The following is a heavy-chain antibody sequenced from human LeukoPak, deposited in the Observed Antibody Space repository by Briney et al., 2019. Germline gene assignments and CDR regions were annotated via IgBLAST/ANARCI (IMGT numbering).Heavy chain of an antibody. V-gene: IGHV3-23*01. J-gene: IGHJ5*02. CDR2: ISGSGGST. CDR3: AKGSELQKKPINWFDP. Sequence: PGGSLRLSCAASGFTFSSYAMSWVRQAPGKGLEWVSAISGSGGSTYYADSVKGRFTISRDNSKNTLYLQMNSLRAEDTAVYYCAKGSELQKKPINWFDPWGQGTLVTVSS. D-gene: IGHD1-26*01. CDR1: GFTFSSYA.